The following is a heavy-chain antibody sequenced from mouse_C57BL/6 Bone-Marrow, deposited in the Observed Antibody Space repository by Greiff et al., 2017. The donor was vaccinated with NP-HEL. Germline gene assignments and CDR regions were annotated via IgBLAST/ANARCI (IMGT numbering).Heavy chain of an antibody. CDR3: ARKTIYYYGSSYGLDY. D-gene: IGHD1-1*01. V-gene: IGHV1-59*01. Sequence: VQLQQPGAELVRPGTSVKLSCKASGYTFTSYWMHWVKQRPGQGLEWIGVIDPSDSYTHYNQKFKGKATLTVDTSSSPAYMQLSSLTSEDSAVYYCARKTIYYYGSSYGLDYWGQGTTLTVSS. CDR2: IDPSDSYT. CDR1: GYTFTSYW. J-gene: IGHJ2*01.